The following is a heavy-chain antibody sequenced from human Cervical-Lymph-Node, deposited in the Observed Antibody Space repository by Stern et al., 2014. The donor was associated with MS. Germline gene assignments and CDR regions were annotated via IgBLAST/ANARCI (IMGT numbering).Heavy chain of an antibody. D-gene: IGHD1-26*01. V-gene: IGHV1-18*01. CDR3: ARDEGGIVGANGLDY. Sequence: VQLVQSGAEVKKPGASVKVSCKASGYSFTSYGISWVRQAPGQGLEWMGWISADNGNTNYAQKLQCRVTMTTDTSTSTAYMELRSLRSDDTAVYYCARDEGGIVGANGLDYWGQGTLVTVSS. CDR2: ISADNGNT. J-gene: IGHJ4*02. CDR1: GYSFTSYG.